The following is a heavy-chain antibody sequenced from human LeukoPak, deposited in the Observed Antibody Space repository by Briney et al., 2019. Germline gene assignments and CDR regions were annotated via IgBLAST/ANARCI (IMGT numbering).Heavy chain of an antibody. J-gene: IGHJ4*02. CDR3: AKDGPDDSSGYYPRD. Sequence: ASVKVSCKASGYTFTSYGISWVRQAPGQGLEWMGWISAYNGNTNYAQKLQGRVTMTTDTSTSTAYMELRSLRSDDTAVYYCAKDGPDDSSGYYPRDWGQGTLVTVSS. CDR1: GYTFTSYG. CDR2: ISAYNGNT. D-gene: IGHD3-22*01. V-gene: IGHV1-18*01.